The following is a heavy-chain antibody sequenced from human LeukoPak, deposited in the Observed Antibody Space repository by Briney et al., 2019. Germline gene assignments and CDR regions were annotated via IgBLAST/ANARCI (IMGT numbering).Heavy chain of an antibody. J-gene: IGHJ3*02. CDR2: INPSGGST. CDR1: GYTFTSYY. CDR3: ARDLGIVVVPPAPDAFHI. D-gene: IGHD2-2*01. Sequence: GASVKVSCKASGYTFTSYYMHWVRQAPGQGLEWMGIINPSGGSTSYAQKFQGRVTMTRDTSTSTVYMELSSLRSEDTAVYYCARDLGIVVVPPAPDAFHIWGQGTMVTVSS. V-gene: IGHV1-46*01.